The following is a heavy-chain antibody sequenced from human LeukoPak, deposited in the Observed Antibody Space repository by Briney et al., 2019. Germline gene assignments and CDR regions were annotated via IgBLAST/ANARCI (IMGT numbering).Heavy chain of an antibody. D-gene: IGHD6-19*01. Sequence: GGSLRLSCAASGFTFSSYAMSWVRQAPGKGLEWVSAISGSGGSTYYADSVKGRFTISRDNSKNTLYLQMNSLRAEDTAVYYCAKDGPYSSGWYWYFDLWGRGTLVTVSS. J-gene: IGHJ2*01. CDR2: ISGSGGST. CDR3: AKDGPYSSGWYWYFDL. CDR1: GFTFSSYA. V-gene: IGHV3-23*01.